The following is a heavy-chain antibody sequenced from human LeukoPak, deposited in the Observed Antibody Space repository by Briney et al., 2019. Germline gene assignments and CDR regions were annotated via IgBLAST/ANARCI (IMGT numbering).Heavy chain of an antibody. Sequence: GSLRLSCAASGFTFSDYYMSWIRQAPGKGLEWVSHISSSDGTVNYADSVKGRFTISRDNAKNSLYLQMNSLRAEDTAMYYCARVAGGGYYFDYWGQGTLVTVSS. CDR2: ISSSDGTV. J-gene: IGHJ4*02. CDR3: ARVAGGGYYFDY. CDR1: GFTFSDYY. D-gene: IGHD1-26*01. V-gene: IGHV3-11*01.